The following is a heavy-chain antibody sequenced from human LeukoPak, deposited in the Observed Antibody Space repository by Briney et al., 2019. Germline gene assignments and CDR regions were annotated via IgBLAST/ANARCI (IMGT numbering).Heavy chain of an antibody. CDR2: ISSYSGTK. CDR3: ASPHSGYG. D-gene: IGHD5-12*01. J-gene: IGHJ4*02. CDR1: GXTFSRNS. Sequence: GGSLRLSCAASGXTFSRNSMNWVRQVPGKGLEWVSYISSYSGTKHYADSVKGRFTISRDNAKNSLYLEMNSLRDEDTAVYYCASPHSGYGWGQGTLVTVSS. V-gene: IGHV3-48*02.